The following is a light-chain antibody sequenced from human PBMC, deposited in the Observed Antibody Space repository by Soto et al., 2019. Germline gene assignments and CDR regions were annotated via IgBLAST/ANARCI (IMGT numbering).Light chain of an antibody. V-gene: IGLV3-21*02. CDR1: NTGSKS. CDR2: DDS. CDR3: QVWDSSSDHVV. Sequence: SYELTQPPSVSVAPGQTARITCGGTNTGSKSVHWYQQKPGQAPVLVVYDDSDRPSGIPERFSGSNSGNTATLTISRVEAGDEADYYCQVWDSSSDHVVFGGGTQLTVL. J-gene: IGLJ2*01.